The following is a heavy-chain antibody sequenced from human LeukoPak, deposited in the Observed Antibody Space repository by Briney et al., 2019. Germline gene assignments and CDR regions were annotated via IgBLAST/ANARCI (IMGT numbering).Heavy chain of an antibody. V-gene: IGHV4-38-2*02. Sequence: SETLSLTCTVSGGSISSYYWSWIRQPPGKGLEWIGSIYHSGSTYYNPSLKSRVTISVDTSKNQFSLKLSSVTAADTAVYYCARVFLGYCSGGSCYFFDPWGQGTLVTVSS. D-gene: IGHD2-15*01. CDR1: GGSISSYY. CDR3: ARVFLGYCSGGSCYFFDP. CDR2: IYHSGST. J-gene: IGHJ5*02.